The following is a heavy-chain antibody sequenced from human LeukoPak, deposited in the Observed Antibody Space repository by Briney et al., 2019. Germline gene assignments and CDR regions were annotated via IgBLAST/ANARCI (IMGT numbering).Heavy chain of an antibody. J-gene: IGHJ4*02. CDR3: ARDPTYYYDSSGLDY. D-gene: IGHD3-22*01. CDR1: GGTFSGYA. V-gene: IGHV1-69*05. CDR2: IIPIFGTA. Sequence: SVKVSCKASGGTFSGYAISWVRQAPGQGLEWMGRIIPIFGTANYAQKFQGRVTITTDESTSTAYMELSSLRSEDTAVCYCARDPTYYYDSSGLDYWGQGTLVTVSS.